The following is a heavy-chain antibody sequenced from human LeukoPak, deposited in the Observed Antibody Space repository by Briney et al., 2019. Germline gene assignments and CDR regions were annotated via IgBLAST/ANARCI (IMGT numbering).Heavy chain of an antibody. Sequence: SETLSLTCTVSGGSISSYYWSWIRQPPGKGLEWIGYIYYSGSTNHNPSLKSRVNISVDTSKNQFSLKLSSVTAADTAVYYCARHVKGSTHGFDPWGQGTLVTVSS. CDR2: IYYSGST. J-gene: IGHJ5*01. CDR1: GGSISSYY. D-gene: IGHD2/OR15-2a*01. CDR3: ARHVKGSTHGFDP. V-gene: IGHV4-59*08.